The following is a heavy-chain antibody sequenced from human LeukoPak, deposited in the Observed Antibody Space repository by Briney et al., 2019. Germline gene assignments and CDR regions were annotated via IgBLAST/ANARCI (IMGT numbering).Heavy chain of an antibody. CDR3: ARAGGYCGRISCPYYFDY. Sequence: GASVKVSCKASGYTFTSYYMHWVRQAPGQGLEWMGLINPSGSSTSYAQKFQGRLSLTRDMSTSTDYMELSSLRSEDTAVYYCARAGGYCGRISCPYYFDYWGQGSLVAVSS. J-gene: IGHJ4*02. V-gene: IGHV1-46*01. D-gene: IGHD2-15*01. CDR2: INPSGSST. CDR1: GYTFTSYY.